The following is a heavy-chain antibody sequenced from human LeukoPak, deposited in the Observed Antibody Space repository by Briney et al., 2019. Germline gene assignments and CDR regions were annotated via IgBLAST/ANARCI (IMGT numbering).Heavy chain of an antibody. CDR2: IYYSGST. J-gene: IGHJ4*02. CDR3: ARVPSDIVATFFFDY. CDR1: GGSISSYY. V-gene: IGHV4-59*01. Sequence: SETLSLTCTVSGGSISSYYWSWIRQPPGKGLEWIGYIYYSGSTNYNPSLKSRVTISVDTSKNQFSLKLSSVTAADTAVYYCARVPSDIVATFFFDYWGQGTLVTASS. D-gene: IGHD5-12*01.